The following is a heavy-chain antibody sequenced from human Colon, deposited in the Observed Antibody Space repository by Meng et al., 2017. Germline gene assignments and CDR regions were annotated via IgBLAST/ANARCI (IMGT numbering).Heavy chain of an antibody. D-gene: IGHD6-6*01. Sequence: QVQLMQSGAEVKTPGSSVRVSCKASGASFDNYAISWVRHAPGQGFERVGGIIPGVGTTNYAQRFQGRVTITTDRSAGTVFMQLNSLRFEDTAVYYCARDRRNYYLDLWGQGTLVTVSS. J-gene: IGHJ4*02. V-gene: IGHV1-69*05. CDR3: ARDRRNYYLDL. CDR2: IIPGVGTT. CDR1: GASFDNYA.